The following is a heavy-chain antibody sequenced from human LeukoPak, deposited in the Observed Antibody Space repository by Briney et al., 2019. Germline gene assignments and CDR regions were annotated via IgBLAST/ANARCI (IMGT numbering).Heavy chain of an antibody. CDR3: ARGTYYYDSSGYYSHYYYYYMDV. V-gene: IGHV4-39*01. D-gene: IGHD3-22*01. CDR1: GGSISSGNHL. Sequence: PSETLSPTCTVSGGSISSGNHLWGWIRQPPGKGLEWIGRMSYSGNTHYNPSLRRRVTMSVDTSKNQFSPKLSSVTAADTAVYYCARGTYYYDSSGYYSHYYYYYMDVWGKGTTVTISS. J-gene: IGHJ6*03. CDR2: MSYSGNT.